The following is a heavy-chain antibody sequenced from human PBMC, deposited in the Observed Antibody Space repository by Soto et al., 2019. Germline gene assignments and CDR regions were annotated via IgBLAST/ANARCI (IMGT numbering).Heavy chain of an antibody. V-gene: IGHV3-15*07. CDR2: IKSMPAGGTT. CDR3: AADLPDWGAYAFDY. CDR1: GFSFTYAW. Sequence: EVQLVESGGGLVEPGGALRLSCAASGFSFTYAWLNWVRQAPGQGLEWVGRIKSMPAGGTTDYAAPVKGRFTISRDDLGNTVYLQMNSLKTEDTAVYYCAADLPDWGAYAFDYWGQGTLVTVSP. D-gene: IGHD3-16*01. J-gene: IGHJ4*02.